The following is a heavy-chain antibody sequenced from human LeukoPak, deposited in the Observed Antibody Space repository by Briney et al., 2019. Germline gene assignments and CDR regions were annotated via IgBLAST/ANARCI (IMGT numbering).Heavy chain of an antibody. V-gene: IGHV3-66*01. CDR2: IYSGGST. J-gene: IGHJ4*02. D-gene: IGHD6-13*01. CDR1: GFTVSSNY. CDR3: ARDGYSSSWYPFDY. Sequence: GGSLRLSRAASGFTVSSNYMSWVRQAPGKGLEWVSVIYSGGSTYYADSVKGRFTISRDNSKNTLYLQMNSLRAEDTAVYYCARDGYSSSWYPFDYWGQGTLVTVSS.